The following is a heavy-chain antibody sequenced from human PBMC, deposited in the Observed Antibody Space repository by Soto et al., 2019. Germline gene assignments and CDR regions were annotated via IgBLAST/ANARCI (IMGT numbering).Heavy chain of an antibody. V-gene: IGHV5-51*01. D-gene: IGHD3-10*01. CDR2: IYPGDSDT. J-gene: IGHJ6*02. Sequence: GESLKISCKGSGYSFTSYWIGWVRQMPGKGLEWMGIIYPGDSDTRYSPSFQGQVTIPADKSISTAYLQWSSLKASDTAMYYCARFGDGSGRSYYYGMDVWGQGATVTVSS. CDR3: ARFGDGSGRSYYYGMDV. CDR1: GYSFTSYW.